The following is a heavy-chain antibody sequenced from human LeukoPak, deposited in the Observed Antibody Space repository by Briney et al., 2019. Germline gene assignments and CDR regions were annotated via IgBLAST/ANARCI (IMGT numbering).Heavy chain of an antibody. J-gene: IGHJ4*02. CDR1: GFTFDDYA. CDR2: ISWNSGSI. CDR3: AKDSDYYDSSGPLDY. Sequence: GGSLRLSCAASGFTFDDYAMHWVRQAPGKGLEWVSGISWNSGSIGYADSVKGRFTISRDNAKNSLYLQMNSLRAEDTALYYCAKDSDYYDSSGPLDYWGQGTLVTVSS. V-gene: IGHV3-9*01. D-gene: IGHD3-22*01.